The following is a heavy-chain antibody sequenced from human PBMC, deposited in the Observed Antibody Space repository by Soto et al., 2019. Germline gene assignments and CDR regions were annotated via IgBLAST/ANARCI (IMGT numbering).Heavy chain of an antibody. CDR2: IYSGGST. J-gene: IGHJ4*02. Sequence: GGSLRLSCAVSGFTVSSNYMSWVRQAPGKGLEWVSVIYSGGSTYYADSVKGRFTISRDNSKNTLYLQMNSLRAEDTAVYYCASTLAGFDYWGQGTLVTVSS. CDR1: GFTVSSNY. CDR3: ASTLAGFDY. V-gene: IGHV3-53*01.